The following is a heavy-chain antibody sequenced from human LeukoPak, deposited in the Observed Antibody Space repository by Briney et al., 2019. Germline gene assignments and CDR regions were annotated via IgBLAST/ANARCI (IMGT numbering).Heavy chain of an antibody. CDR1: GGSFSGYY. Sequence: SETLSLTCAVYGGSFSGYYWSWVRQPPGKGLEWIGEINHSGSTNYNPSLKSRVTISVDTSKNQFSLKLSSVTAADTAVYYCARQSLFGGPDDYWGQGTLVTVSS. V-gene: IGHV4-34*01. CDR2: INHSGST. D-gene: IGHD3-16*01. CDR3: ARQSLFGGPDDY. J-gene: IGHJ4*02.